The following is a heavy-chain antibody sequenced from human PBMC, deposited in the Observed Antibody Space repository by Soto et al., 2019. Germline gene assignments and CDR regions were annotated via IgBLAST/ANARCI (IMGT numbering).Heavy chain of an antibody. V-gene: IGHV4-59*01. Sequence: PSETLSLTCTVSGGSITNYYWSWIRQPPGKGLEWIGYIYSSGSTNYNPSLKSRVTISVDTSKNQVSLKLTSVTAADTAVYYCARDHPHSYGIYYFDYWGQGTLVTVSS. CDR1: GGSITNYY. D-gene: IGHD5-18*01. J-gene: IGHJ4*02. CDR3: ARDHPHSYGIYYFDY. CDR2: IYSSGST.